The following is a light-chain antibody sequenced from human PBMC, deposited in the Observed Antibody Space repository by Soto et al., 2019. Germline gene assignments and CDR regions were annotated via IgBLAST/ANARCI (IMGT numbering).Light chain of an antibody. V-gene: IGLV2-23*02. Sequence: QSALTQPDSVSGSPGQSITISCTGSSSDVGRYDLVSWYQQHPGKVPKLIIHEVTKRSSGLSNRFSGSKSGNTASLTISGLQAEDEADYYCCSYAGSSTYVFGTGTKVTVL. CDR2: EVT. CDR1: SSDVGRYDL. J-gene: IGLJ1*01. CDR3: CSYAGSSTYV.